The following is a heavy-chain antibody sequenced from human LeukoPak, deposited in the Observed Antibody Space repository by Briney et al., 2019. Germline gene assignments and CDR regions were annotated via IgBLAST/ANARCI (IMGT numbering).Heavy chain of an antibody. Sequence: PGGSQRLSCAASGFTFSSYSMNWVRQAPGKGLEWVSYISSSSSTIYYADSVKGRFTISRDNAKNSLYLQMNSLRAEDTAVYYCARAGSKYYPTNYYYYGMDVWGQGTTVTVSS. V-gene: IGHV3-48*04. CDR2: ISSSSSTI. CDR1: GFTFSSYS. J-gene: IGHJ6*02. D-gene: IGHD3-10*01. CDR3: ARAGSKYYPTNYYYYGMDV.